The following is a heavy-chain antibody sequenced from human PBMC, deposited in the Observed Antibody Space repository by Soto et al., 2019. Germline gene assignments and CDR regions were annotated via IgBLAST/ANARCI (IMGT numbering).Heavy chain of an antibody. J-gene: IGHJ4*02. CDR3: VRSGDNYNLLDY. V-gene: IGHV3-11*06. CDR1: GFTFSDHY. Sequence: GGSLRLSCAASGFTFSDHYMSWIRQAPGKGLEWIGYSSNSGSFTRYADSVKGRFSISRDNAKNSLYLQINSLRGDDTAIYYCVRSGDNYNLLDYWGQGTPVTGSS. CDR2: SSNSGSFT. D-gene: IGHD1-1*01.